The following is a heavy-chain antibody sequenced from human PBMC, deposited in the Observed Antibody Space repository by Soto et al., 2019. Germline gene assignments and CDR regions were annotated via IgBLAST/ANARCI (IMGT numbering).Heavy chain of an antibody. D-gene: IGHD3-10*01. CDR3: ARGLWFGEPDY. CDR2: INHSGST. CDR1: GGSFSGYY. V-gene: IGHV4-34*01. J-gene: IGHJ4*02. Sequence: QVQLQQWGAGLLKPSETLSLTFAVYGGSFSGYYWSWIRQPPGKGLEWIGEINHSGSTNYNPSLKSRVTISVDKSKNQFSLKLSSVTAADTAVYYCARGLWFGEPDYWGQGTLVTVSS.